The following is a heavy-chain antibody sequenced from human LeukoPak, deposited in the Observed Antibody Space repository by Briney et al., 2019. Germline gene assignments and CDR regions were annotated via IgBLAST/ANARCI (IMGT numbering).Heavy chain of an antibody. CDR1: GFTFSSYG. D-gene: IGHD3-22*01. V-gene: IGHV3-30*03. J-gene: IGHJ3*02. CDR2: ISYDGSNK. CDR3: AAGRAYYDSSGYPDAFDI. Sequence: GGSLRLSCAASGFTFSSYGMHWVRQAPGKGLEWVAVISYDGSNKYYADSVKGRFTISRDNAKNSLYLQMNSLRAEDTALYYCAAGRAYYDSSGYPDAFDIWGQGTMVTVSS.